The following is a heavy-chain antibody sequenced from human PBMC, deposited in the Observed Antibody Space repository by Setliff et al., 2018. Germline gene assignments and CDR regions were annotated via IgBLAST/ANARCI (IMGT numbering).Heavy chain of an antibody. Sequence: SETLSLTCAAYGGTFSDYYWTWIRQPPGKGLEWVGEINHRGSTTYNPSLKSRVTMSVDPSKNQFSLKLNSVTAADTAVYYCARGTWIQLSALALFDYWGQGTLVTVS. J-gene: IGHJ4*02. CDR1: GGTFSDYY. CDR3: ARGTWIQLSALALFDY. D-gene: IGHD5-18*01. V-gene: IGHV4-34*01. CDR2: INHRGST.